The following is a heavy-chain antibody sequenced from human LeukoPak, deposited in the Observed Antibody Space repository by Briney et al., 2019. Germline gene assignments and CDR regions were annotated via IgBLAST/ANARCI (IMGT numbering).Heavy chain of an antibody. CDR3: ARDKAHSYGYFDY. CDR1: GFTFSIYW. CDR2: INQDGSEK. V-gene: IGHV3-7*01. Sequence: GGSLRLSCAASGFTFSIYWMSWVRQAPGKGLEWVANINQDGSEKYYVDSVKGRFTISRDNAKNSLYLQMNGLRAEDTAVYYCARDKAHSYGYFDYWGQGTLVTVSS. J-gene: IGHJ4*02. D-gene: IGHD5-18*01.